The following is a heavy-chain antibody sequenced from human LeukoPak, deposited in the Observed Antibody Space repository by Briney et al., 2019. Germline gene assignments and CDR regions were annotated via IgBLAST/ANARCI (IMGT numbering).Heavy chain of an antibody. D-gene: IGHD2-8*01. CDR3: AKDLRPDGVDNFDH. V-gene: IGHV3-23*01. CDR1: GFNFNSYT. CDR2: ILASGSPT. Sequence: GGSLRLSCAASGFNFNSYTMNWVRQAPGKGLQWVANILASGSPTYYADSVKGRFIISRDNSKNTVYLQMNSLRVEDTAVYYCAKDLRPDGVDNFDHWGQGILVTVSS. J-gene: IGHJ4*02.